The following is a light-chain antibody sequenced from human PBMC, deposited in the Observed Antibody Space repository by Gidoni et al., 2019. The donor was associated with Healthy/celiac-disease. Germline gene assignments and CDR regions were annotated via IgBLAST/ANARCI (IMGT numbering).Light chain of an antibody. CDR1: QSISSY. V-gene: IGKV1-39*01. J-gene: IGKJ1*01. Sequence: DIQITQSPSSLSASVGDRVTIPCRASQSISSYLNWYQQKPGKAPKLLIYAASSLQSGVPSRFSGSGSGTDFTLTISSLQPEDFATYYCQQSYSTPPTFGQGTKVEIK. CDR2: AAS. CDR3: QQSYSTPPT.